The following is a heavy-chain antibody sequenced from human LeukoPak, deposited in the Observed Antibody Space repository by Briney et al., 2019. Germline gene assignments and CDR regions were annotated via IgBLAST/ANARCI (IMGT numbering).Heavy chain of an antibody. CDR1: GFTFDDYA. CDR3: AKDYLSLYGEYYFDY. J-gene: IGHJ4*02. Sequence: GRSLRLSCAASGFTFDDYAMHWVRQAPGKGLEWVSLISGDGSRTYYDPSMKGRFNIPRANSNNPLSLQMNSLRTEDTALYYCAKDYLSLYGEYYFDYWGQGTLVSVSS. D-gene: IGHD4-17*01. V-gene: IGHV3-43*02. CDR2: ISGDGSRT.